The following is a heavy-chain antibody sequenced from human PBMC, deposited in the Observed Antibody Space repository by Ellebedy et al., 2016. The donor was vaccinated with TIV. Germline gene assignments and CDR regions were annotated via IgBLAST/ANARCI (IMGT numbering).Heavy chain of an antibody. D-gene: IGHD4-17*01. CDR1: GGIFSSA. CDR2: INPSGGST. V-gene: IGHV1-46*01. Sequence: ASVKVSCKASGGIFSSAISWVRQAPGQGLEWMGIINPSGGSTTYAQKFQGRVTMTRDTSTSTLYMELSSLRSEDTAVYYCARGYGDYDYWGQGTLVTVSS. J-gene: IGHJ4*02. CDR3: ARGYGDYDY.